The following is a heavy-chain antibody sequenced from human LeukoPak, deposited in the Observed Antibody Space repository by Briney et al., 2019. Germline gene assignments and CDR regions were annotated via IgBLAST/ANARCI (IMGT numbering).Heavy chain of an antibody. V-gene: IGHV3-49*04. CDR1: EVTLGDYP. J-gene: IGHJ4*02. D-gene: IGHD3-22*01. CDR3: GYGSTGFFTLSY. CDR2: IRSRAYDGTT. Sequence: GGSLRLSCTASEVTLGDYPLTWVRQARGKGLEWVGFIRSRAYDGTTKYAASVRGRFTISRDDSKNIAYLQMNSLKIEDTAVYYCGYGSTGFFTLSYWGPGTLVTVSS.